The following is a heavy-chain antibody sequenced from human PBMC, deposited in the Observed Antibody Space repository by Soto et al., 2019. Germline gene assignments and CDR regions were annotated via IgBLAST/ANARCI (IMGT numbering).Heavy chain of an antibody. Sequence: PSETLSLTCTVSGGSISSGDYYWSWIRQPPGEGLEWIGYIYYSGSTYYNPSLTSRVTISVDTSENQFSLTVTSVTAADTAVYFCARLYTGYESFDLWGQGTLVTVSS. D-gene: IGHD5-12*01. V-gene: IGHV4-30-4*08. CDR1: GGSISSGDYY. CDR3: ARLYTGYESFDL. CDR2: IYYSGST. J-gene: IGHJ4*02.